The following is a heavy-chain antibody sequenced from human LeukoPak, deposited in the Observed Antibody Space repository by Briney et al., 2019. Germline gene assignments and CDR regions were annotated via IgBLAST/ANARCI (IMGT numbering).Heavy chain of an antibody. Sequence: SETLSLTCTVSGYSISSGYYWGWIRQPPGKGLEWIGSIYHSGSTYYNPSLKSRVTISVDTSKNQFPLKLSSVTAADTAVYYCAREVGADDAFDIWGQGTMVTVSS. CDR2: IYHSGST. CDR1: GYSISSGYY. CDR3: AREVGADDAFDI. V-gene: IGHV4-38-2*02. J-gene: IGHJ3*02. D-gene: IGHD2-15*01.